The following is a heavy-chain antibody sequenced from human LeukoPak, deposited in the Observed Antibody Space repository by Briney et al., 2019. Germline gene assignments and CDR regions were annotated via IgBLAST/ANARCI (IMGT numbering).Heavy chain of an antibody. CDR2: INNNANIM. CDR3: ARDRPSLTIFGTYGMDV. J-gene: IGHJ6*02. CDR1: GFTFSDSY. Sequence: GGSLRLSCAASGFTFSDSYMAWIRQAPGKGLNWVSYINNNANIMYYADSVKGRFTISRDNAKNSLYLQMNSLRAEDTAVYYCARDRPSLTIFGTYGMDVWGQGTTVTVSS. D-gene: IGHD3-3*01. V-gene: IGHV3-11*01.